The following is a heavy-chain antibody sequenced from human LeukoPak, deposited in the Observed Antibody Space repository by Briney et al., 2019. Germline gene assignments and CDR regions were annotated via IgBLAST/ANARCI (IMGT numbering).Heavy chain of an antibody. CDR2: INSDGSST. V-gene: IGHV3-74*01. CDR3: ASVRLPGDAFDI. J-gene: IGHJ3*02. Sequence: AGGSLRLSCAASGFTFSSYWMHWVRQAPGKGLVWVSRINSDGSSTSYADSVKGRVTISRDDAKNTVYLQMNSLRVEDTAMYFCASVRLPGDAFDIWGQGTRVTVSS. CDR1: GFTFSSYW.